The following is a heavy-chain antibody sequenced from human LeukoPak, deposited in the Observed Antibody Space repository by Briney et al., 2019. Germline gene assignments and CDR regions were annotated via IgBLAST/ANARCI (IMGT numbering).Heavy chain of an antibody. D-gene: IGHD3-10*01. CDR3: ARDRGTGSSYIDAFDV. J-gene: IGHJ3*01. Sequence: GGSLRLSCEASGFTISDHYMDWVRQAPGKGLEWVGRTRNKPNGYTTEYAASVKGRFTISRDDSKNSVYLQMNSLKNEDTAVYFCARDRGTGSSYIDAFDVWGQGTMVTVSS. V-gene: IGHV3-72*01. CDR1: GFTISDHY. CDR2: TRNKPNGYTT.